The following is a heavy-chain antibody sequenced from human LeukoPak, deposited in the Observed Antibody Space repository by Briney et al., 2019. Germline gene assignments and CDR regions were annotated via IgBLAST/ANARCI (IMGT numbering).Heavy chain of an antibody. J-gene: IGHJ5*02. CDR1: GYTFTSYD. CDR3: ARDLVLGGYCSGGSCYRYWFDP. Sequence: ASVKVSCKASGYTFTSYDINWVRQAPGQGLEWMGWINPNSGGTNYAQKFQGRVTMTRDTSISTAYMELSRLRSDDTAVYYCARDLVLGGYCSGGSCYRYWFDPWGQGTLVTVSS. CDR2: INPNSGGT. V-gene: IGHV1-2*02. D-gene: IGHD2-15*01.